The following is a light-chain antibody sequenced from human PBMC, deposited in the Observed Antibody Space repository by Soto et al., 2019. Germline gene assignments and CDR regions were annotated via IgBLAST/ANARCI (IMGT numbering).Light chain of an antibody. J-gene: IGLJ3*02. CDR3: SSYAGSNLWV. Sequence: QSALTQSPSASGSPGQSVAISCTGTSSDVGNYKYVSWYQRHPGKAPKLMIYEVSKRPSGVPDRFSGSKSGNTASLTVSGLQVEDEADYYCSSYAGSNLWVFGGGPKLTVL. CDR2: EVS. CDR1: SSDVGNYKY. V-gene: IGLV2-8*01.